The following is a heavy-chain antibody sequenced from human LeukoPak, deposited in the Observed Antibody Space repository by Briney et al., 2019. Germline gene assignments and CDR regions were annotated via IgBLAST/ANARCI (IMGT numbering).Heavy chain of an antibody. J-gene: IGHJ4*02. V-gene: IGHV4-30-4*01. CDR1: GGSISSGDYY. CDR3: ARGDGYKSSFDY. D-gene: IGHD5-24*01. CDR2: IYYSGST. Sequence: PSETLSLTCTVSGGSISSGDYYWSWIRQPPGKGLEWIGYIYYSGSTYYNPSLESRVTISVDRSKNQFSLKLSSVTAADTAVYYCARGDGYKSSFDYWGQGTLVTVSS.